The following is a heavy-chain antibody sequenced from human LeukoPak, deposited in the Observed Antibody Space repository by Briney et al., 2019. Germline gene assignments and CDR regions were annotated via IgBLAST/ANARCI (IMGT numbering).Heavy chain of an antibody. CDR1: GGSISSGSYY. Sequence: SQTLSLTCTVSGGSISSGSYYWSWIRQPAGKGLEWIGRIYTSGSTNYNPSLKSRVTISVDTSKNQFSLKLSSVTAADTAVYYCASSHYYDSSGYYGLGCWGQGTLVTVSS. V-gene: IGHV4-61*02. CDR3: ASSHYYDSSGYYGLGC. CDR2: IYTSGST. D-gene: IGHD3-22*01. J-gene: IGHJ4*02.